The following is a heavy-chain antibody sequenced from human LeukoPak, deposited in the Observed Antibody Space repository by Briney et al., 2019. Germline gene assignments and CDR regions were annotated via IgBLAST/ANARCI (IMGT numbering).Heavy chain of an antibody. V-gene: IGHV3-11*01. CDR3: AKSVATYSGSPFDY. Sequence: GGSLRLSCAASGFTFSDYYMSWIRQAPGKGLEWVSYISSSGSTIYYADSVKGRFTISRDNSKNTLYLQMNSLRAEDTAVYYCAKSVATYSGSPFDYWGQGTLVTASS. J-gene: IGHJ4*02. D-gene: IGHD1-26*01. CDR1: GFTFSDYY. CDR2: ISSSGSTI.